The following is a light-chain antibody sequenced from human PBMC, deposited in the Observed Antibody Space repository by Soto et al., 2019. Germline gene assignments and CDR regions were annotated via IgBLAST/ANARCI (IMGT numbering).Light chain of an antibody. CDR3: SSYTSSSTLYV. CDR2: DVS. V-gene: IGLV2-14*01. CDR1: SSDVGGYNY. J-gene: IGLJ1*01. Sequence: HSALTQPASVSGSPVQSITISCTGTSSDVGGYNYVSWYQQHPGKAPKLMIYDVSNRPSGVSNRFSGSKSGNTASLTISGLQAEDEADYYCSSYTSSSTLYVFGTGTKVTVL.